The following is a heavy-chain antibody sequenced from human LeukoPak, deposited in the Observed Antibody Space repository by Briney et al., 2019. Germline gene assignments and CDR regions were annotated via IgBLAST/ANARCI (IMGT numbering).Heavy chain of an antibody. CDR3: ARGRRGFLEWLPFDY. J-gene: IGHJ4*02. CDR2: VYNSGDT. Sequence: SETLSLTCTVSGGSTSSDYWSWIRQSPGKGLEWVGYVYNSGDTGKNPSLKSRVTISVDTSKNQFSLKLSSVTAADTAVYYCARGRRGFLEWLPFDYWGQGTLVTVSS. V-gene: IGHV4-59*12. CDR1: GGSTSSDY. D-gene: IGHD3-3*01.